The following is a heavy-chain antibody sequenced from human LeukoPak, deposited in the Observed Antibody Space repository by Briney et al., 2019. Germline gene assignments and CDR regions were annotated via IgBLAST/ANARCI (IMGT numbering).Heavy chain of an antibody. CDR3: ANMNIVVVPAATPNY. V-gene: IGHV3-30*02. J-gene: IGHJ4*02. CDR1: GFTFSTYG. D-gene: IGHD2-2*01. Sequence: PGGSLRLSCAASGFTFSTYGMHWVRQAPGKGLEWVAFIRYDGSIKYYADSVKGRFTISRDNSKNTLYLQMNSLRAEDTAVYYCANMNIVVVPAATPNYWGQGTLVTVSS. CDR2: IRYDGSIK.